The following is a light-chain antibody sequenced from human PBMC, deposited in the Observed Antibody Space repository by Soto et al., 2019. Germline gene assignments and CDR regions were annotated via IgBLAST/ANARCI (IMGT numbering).Light chain of an antibody. CDR1: QSVSSY. J-gene: IGKJ1*01. CDR2: DAS. Sequence: EIVLTQSPATLSLSPGERATLSCRASQSVSSYLAWYQQKPGQAPRLLIYDASNRATGIPARFSGSRSGTDFTLTISSLEPEDFAVYYCHQRNNWQKTFVQGTKVEMK. V-gene: IGKV3-11*01. CDR3: HQRNNWQKT.